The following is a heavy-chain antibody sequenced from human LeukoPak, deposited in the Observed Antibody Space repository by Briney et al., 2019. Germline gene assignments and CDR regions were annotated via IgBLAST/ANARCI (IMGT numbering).Heavy chain of an antibody. CDR1: GYTFTDYN. CDR3: ARDTYYYYYGMDV. CDR2: INPNSGGT. Sequence: ASVKVSCKASGYTFTDYNIHWVRQAPGQGLEWMGWINPNSGGTNYAQKFQGRVTMTRDTSISTAYMELTRLRSDDTAVYYCARDTYYYYYGMDVWGQGTTVTVSS. V-gene: IGHV1-2*02. J-gene: IGHJ6*02.